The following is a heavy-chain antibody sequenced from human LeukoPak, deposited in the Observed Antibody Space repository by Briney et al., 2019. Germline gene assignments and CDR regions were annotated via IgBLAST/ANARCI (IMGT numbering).Heavy chain of an antibody. V-gene: IGHV3-23*01. CDR2: ISGSGGST. CDR3: AKDGYCSGGSCYKGDY. J-gene: IGHJ4*02. Sequence: GGSLRLSCAASGSTFSSYAMSWVRQAPGKGLEWVSAISGSGGSTYYADSVKGRFTISRDNSKNTLYLQMNSLRAEDTAVYYCAKDGYCSGGSCYKGDYWGQGTLVTVSS. D-gene: IGHD2-15*01. CDR1: GSTFSSYA.